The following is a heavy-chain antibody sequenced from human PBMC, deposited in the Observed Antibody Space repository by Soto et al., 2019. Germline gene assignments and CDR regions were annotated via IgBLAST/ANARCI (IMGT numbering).Heavy chain of an antibody. Sequence: GSLRLSSAGSGFNFSNHWMHWVRQRPAEGLVWVSRITSDGKSKAYAESVKGRFAISRDNAKNTLYLQMNGLTAEDTAVYYCARESGDWPLNWFDPWGQGTLVTVSS. CDR1: GFNFSNHW. J-gene: IGHJ5*02. CDR2: ITSDGKSK. V-gene: IGHV3-74*01. CDR3: ARESGDWPLNWFDP. D-gene: IGHD2-21*02.